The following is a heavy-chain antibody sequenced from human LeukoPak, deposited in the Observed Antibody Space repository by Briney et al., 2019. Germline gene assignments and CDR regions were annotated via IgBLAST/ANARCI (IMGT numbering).Heavy chain of an antibody. V-gene: IGHV3-30*18. J-gene: IGHJ4*02. Sequence: GGSLRLSCAASGFTFSSYGMHWVRQAPGKGLEWVAVISYDGSNKYYADSVKGRFTISRDNSKNTLYLQMNSLRAEDTAVYYCAKLWFGELSWFDYWGQGTLVTVSS. CDR1: GFTFSSYG. D-gene: IGHD3-10*01. CDR2: ISYDGSNK. CDR3: AKLWFGELSWFDY.